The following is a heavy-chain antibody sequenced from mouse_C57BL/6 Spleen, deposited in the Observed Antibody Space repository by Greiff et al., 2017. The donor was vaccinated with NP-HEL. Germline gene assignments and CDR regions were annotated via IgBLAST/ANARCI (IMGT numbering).Heavy chain of an antibody. CDR3: SSLRDNYYDYPDAMDC. CDR1: GFTFSSYG. D-gene: IGHD2-4*01. Sequence: EVQRVESGGDLVKPGGSLKLSCAASGFTFSSYGMSWVSQTPDKRLEWVAIISRGGSYTYYPDSVKGRVTISRDNAKNTMYQQMSSLKSEDTAMYYWSSLRDNYYDYPDAMDCWGQGTSVTVSS. J-gene: IGHJ4*01. V-gene: IGHV5-6*01. CDR2: ISRGGSYT.